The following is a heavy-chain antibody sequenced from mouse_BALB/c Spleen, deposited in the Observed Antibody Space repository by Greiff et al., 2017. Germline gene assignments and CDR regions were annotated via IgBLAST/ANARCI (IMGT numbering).Heavy chain of an antibody. CDR3: ARKVYDYDGYAMDY. CDR2: ISSGGSYT. V-gene: IGHV5-9-4*01. Sequence: EVQRVESGGGLVKPGGSLKLSCAASGFTFSSYAMSWVRQSPEKRLEWVAEISSGGSYTYYPDTVTGRFTISRDNAKNTLYLEMSSLRSEDTAMYYCARKVYDYDGYAMDYWGQGTSVTVSS. J-gene: IGHJ4*01. CDR1: GFTFSSYA. D-gene: IGHD2-4*01.